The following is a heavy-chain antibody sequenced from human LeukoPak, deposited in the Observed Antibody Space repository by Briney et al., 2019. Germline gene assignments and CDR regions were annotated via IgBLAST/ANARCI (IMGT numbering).Heavy chain of an antibody. CDR1: GFTFSNYA. CDR3: AKDLREYTSSWYKGYYYGMDV. V-gene: IGHV3-23*01. Sequence: GGSLRLSCAASGFTFSNYAMSWVRQAPGEGLEWVSTISGSGGSTYYADSVKGRFTISRDNSKNTLFLQMNSLRAEDTSVYYCAKDLREYTSSWYKGYYYGMDVWGQGTTVTVSS. J-gene: IGHJ6*02. D-gene: IGHD6-13*01. CDR2: ISGSGGST.